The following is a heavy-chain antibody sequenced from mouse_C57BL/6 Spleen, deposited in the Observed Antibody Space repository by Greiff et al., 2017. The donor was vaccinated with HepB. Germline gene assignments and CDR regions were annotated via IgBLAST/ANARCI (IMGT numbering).Heavy chain of an antibody. Sequence: EVQRVESGGGLVQPKGSLKLSCAASGFSFNTYAMNWVRQAPGKGLEWVARIRSKSNNYATYYADSVKDRFTISRDDAESMLYLQMNNLKTEDTAMYYCVRHRLTGNAMDYWGQGTSVTVSS. CDR2: IRSKSNNYAT. J-gene: IGHJ4*01. CDR3: VRHRLTGNAMDY. V-gene: IGHV10-1*01. D-gene: IGHD4-1*01. CDR1: GFSFNTYA.